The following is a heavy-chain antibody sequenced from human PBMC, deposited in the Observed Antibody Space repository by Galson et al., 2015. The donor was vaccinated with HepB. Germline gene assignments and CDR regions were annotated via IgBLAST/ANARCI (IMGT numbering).Heavy chain of an antibody. D-gene: IGHD2-15*01. CDR3: ATRPRGMVVPFDY. Sequence: SVKVSCRASGGTFSSYTISWVRQAPGQGLEWMGRIIPILGIANYAQKFQGRVTITADKSTSTAYMELSSLRSEDTAVYYCATRPRGMVVPFDYWGQGTLVTVSS. CDR2: IIPILGIA. CDR1: GGTFSSYT. J-gene: IGHJ4*02. V-gene: IGHV1-69*02.